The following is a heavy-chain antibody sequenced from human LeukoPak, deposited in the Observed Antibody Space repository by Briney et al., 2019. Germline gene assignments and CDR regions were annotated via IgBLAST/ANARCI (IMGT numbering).Heavy chain of an antibody. CDR1: GYTFTGYY. CDR2: INPNSGGT. Sequence: GASVKVSCKASGYTFTGYYMHWVRQAPGQGLEWMGWINPNSGGTNYAQKFQGRVTMTRDTSISTAYMELSRLRSDDTAVYYCASDGFNLMDIVVVPAAPGDVWGKGTTVTVSS. CDR3: ASDGFNLMDIVVVPAAPGDV. J-gene: IGHJ6*04. V-gene: IGHV1-2*02. D-gene: IGHD2-2*03.